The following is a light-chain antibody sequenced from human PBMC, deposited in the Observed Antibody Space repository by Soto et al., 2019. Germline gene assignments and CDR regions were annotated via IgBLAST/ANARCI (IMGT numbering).Light chain of an antibody. CDR2: EVS. J-gene: IGLJ1*01. CDR3: NSYTSRRTLV. CDR1: SSDVGGYNY. V-gene: IGLV2-14*01. Sequence: QSVLTLPASVSGSPGQSITISCTGTSSDVGGYNYVSWYQQYPGKAPKLMIYEVSNRPSGVSNRFSGSKSGNTASLTISGLQAEDDADYYCNSYTSRRTLVFGTGTKVTVL.